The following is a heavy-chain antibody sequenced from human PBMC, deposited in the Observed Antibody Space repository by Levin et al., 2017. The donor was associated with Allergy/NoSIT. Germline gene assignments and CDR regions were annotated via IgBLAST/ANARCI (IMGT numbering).Heavy chain of an antibody. Sequence: SSETLSLTCAVSGGSISTDNWWSWIRQPPGKGLEWIGEIYRSGDTNHNPSLRSRGTMSVDKSKNHFSLKLSSVTAADAAVYYCATVEGLFCSGVSCSYSFHYWGQGALVAVSS. J-gene: IGHJ4*02. CDR2: IYRSGDT. CDR3: ATVEGLFCSGVSCSYSFHY. CDR1: GGSISTDNW. V-gene: IGHV4-4*02. D-gene: IGHD3-9*01.